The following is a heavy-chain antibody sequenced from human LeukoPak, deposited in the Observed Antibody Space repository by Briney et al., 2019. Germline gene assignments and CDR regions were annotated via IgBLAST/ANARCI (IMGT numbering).Heavy chain of an antibody. Sequence: PGGSLRLSCAASGFTFSSYGMHWVRQAPGKGLEWVAVISYDGSNKYYADSVKGRFTISRDNSKNTLYLQMNSLRAEDTAVYYCAKERTRIGSVQHYDFWSGYQPYYYYGMDVWGQGTTVTVSS. CDR3: AKERTRIGSVQHYDFWSGYQPYYYYGMDV. CDR1: GFTFSSYG. CDR2: ISYDGSNK. J-gene: IGHJ6*02. D-gene: IGHD3-3*01. V-gene: IGHV3-30*18.